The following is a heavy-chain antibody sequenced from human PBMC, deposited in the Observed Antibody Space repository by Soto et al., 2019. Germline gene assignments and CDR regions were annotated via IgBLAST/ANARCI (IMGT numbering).Heavy chain of an antibody. V-gene: IGHV3-72*01. CDR3: ARRYGNNVAYNDH. Sequence: EVQLVESGGGLVQPGGSLRLSCAASGFTLSDRYMDWVRQAPGKGLEWVGRTTNKAYSYTTEYAASVKGRFTISRDDSKNSLYLQMNSLKTEDTAVYYCARRYGNNVAYNDHWGQGTLVTVSS. J-gene: IGHJ4*02. CDR2: TTNKAYSYTT. CDR1: GFTLSDRY. D-gene: IGHD2-8*01.